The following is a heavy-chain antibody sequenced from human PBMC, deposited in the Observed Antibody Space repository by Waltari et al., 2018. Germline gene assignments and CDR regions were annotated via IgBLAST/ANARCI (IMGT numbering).Heavy chain of an antibody. Sequence: WVRQAPGKGVEWVANRKQDGSEKYYVDSVKGRFTISRDNAKNSLYLQMNSLRAEDTAVYYCARDPRWLVGEYYFDYWGQGTLVTVSS. CDR2: RKQDGSEK. J-gene: IGHJ4*02. V-gene: IGHV3-7*01. CDR3: ARDPRWLVGEYYFDY. D-gene: IGHD6-19*01.